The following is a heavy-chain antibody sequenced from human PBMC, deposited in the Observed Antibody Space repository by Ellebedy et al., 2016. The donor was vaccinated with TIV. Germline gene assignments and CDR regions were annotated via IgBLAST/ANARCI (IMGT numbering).Heavy chain of an antibody. D-gene: IGHD2-2*02. CDR3: AKGAIHYTTFFDY. J-gene: IGHJ4*02. CDR2: ISDSGAST. V-gene: IGHV3-23*01. Sequence: GESLKISCEASGSTFRSYGMSWVRQAPGKGLEWVSDISDSGASTYYVDSVKGRFTISRDNSKNTLSLQMNSLRAEDAAVYYCAKGAIHYTTFFDYWGQGTLVTVSS. CDR1: GSTFRSYG.